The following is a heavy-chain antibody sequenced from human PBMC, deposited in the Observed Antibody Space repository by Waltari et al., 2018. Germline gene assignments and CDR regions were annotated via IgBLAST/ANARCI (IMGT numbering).Heavy chain of an antibody. CDR2: ISPAAYDK. V-gene: IGHV3-48*03. J-gene: IGHJ3*01. D-gene: IGHD3-16*01. CDR3: VRSLYINYGREGFEE. Sequence: EEVGGYLVPPGGSLRLSCGGPGFTFGGHNINWVRQTPGKGLGWVAHISPAAYDKLYAASVKGRFTISRDSAKSVFLEMSRLRAEDTGVYYCVRSLYINYGREGFEEWGPGTMVTVSS. CDR1: GFTFGGHN.